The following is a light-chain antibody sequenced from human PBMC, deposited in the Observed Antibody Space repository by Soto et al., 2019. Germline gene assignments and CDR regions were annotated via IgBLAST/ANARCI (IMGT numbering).Light chain of an antibody. V-gene: IGKV3-11*01. J-gene: IGKJ1*01. CDR3: QQLSNWPPGWT. CDR1: QSVSSY. CDR2: DAS. Sequence: EIVLTQSPATLSLSPGERATLSCRASQSVSSYLAWYQQKPGQAPRLLIYDASNRATGIPARFSGSGSGTDFTLTISSLEPEDFAVYYCQQLSNWPPGWTVGQGTKVEIK.